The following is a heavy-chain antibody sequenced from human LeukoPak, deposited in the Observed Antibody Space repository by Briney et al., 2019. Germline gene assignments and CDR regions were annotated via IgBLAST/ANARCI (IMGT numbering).Heavy chain of an antibody. Sequence: SETLSLTCTVSGGSLSSSRYYWGWTRHPPGKGLECVGSIFYSGSTYYNPSLKSRVTISVDTSKNQFSLKLSSVTAADTAVYYCARHLPPDYGDYLFDYWGQGTLVTVSS. CDR3: ARHLPPDYGDYLFDY. D-gene: IGHD4-17*01. CDR1: GGSLSSSRYY. CDR2: IFYSGST. J-gene: IGHJ4*02. V-gene: IGHV4-39*01.